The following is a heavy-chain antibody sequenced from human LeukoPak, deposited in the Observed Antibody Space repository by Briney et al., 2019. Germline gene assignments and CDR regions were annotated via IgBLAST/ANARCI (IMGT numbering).Heavy chain of an antibody. Sequence: GGSLRLSCAASGFTFSSYGMHWVRQAPGKGLEWVAVIWYDGSNKYYADSVKGRFTISRDNSKNTLCLQMNSLRAEDTAVYYCARGPAGYCSGGSCYPYYYYGMDVWGQGTTVTVSS. CDR3: ARGPAGYCSGGSCYPYYYYGMDV. D-gene: IGHD2-15*01. J-gene: IGHJ6*02. CDR1: GFTFSSYG. CDR2: IWYDGSNK. V-gene: IGHV3-33*01.